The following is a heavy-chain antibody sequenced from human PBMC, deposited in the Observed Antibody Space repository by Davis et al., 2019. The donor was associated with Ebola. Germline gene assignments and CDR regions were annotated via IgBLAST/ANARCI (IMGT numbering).Heavy chain of an antibody. CDR2: IKQDGSEK. D-gene: IGHD4-11*01. J-gene: IGHJ6*03. V-gene: IGHV3-7*01. Sequence: PGGSLRLSCAASGFSFSSYWMSWVRQAPGKGLEWVANIKQDGSEKYYVDSVKGRFTISRDNAKKSVYLQMNSLRAEDTAVYYCARAYGSNPNYYYYMDVWGKGTTVTVSS. CDR3: ARAYGSNPNYYYYMDV. CDR1: GFSFSSYW.